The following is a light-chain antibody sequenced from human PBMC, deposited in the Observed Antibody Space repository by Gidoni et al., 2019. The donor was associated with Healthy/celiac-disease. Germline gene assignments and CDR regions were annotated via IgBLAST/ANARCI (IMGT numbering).Light chain of an antibody. V-gene: IGLV6-57*04. CDR1: SGSIASNY. J-gene: IGLJ3*02. Sequence: NFMLTQPHSVSESPAKTVTISCPRSSGSIASNYVQWYQQRPGSAPTTVIYEDNQRPSGVPDRFSGSIDSSSNSASLTISGLKTEDEADYYCQSYDSSNWVFGGGTKLTVL. CDR3: QSYDSSNWV. CDR2: EDN.